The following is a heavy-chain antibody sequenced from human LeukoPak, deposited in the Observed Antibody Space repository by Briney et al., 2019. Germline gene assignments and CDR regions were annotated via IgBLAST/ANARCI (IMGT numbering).Heavy chain of an antibody. V-gene: IGHV4-34*01. J-gene: IGHJ4*02. Sequence: SETLSLTCAVYGGSFSGYYWSWIRQPPGKGLEWIGEINHSGSTTYNPSLKSRVTLTIDTSKKEVSLKLTSVTAADTSIYFCATSTKVVRPDSWDSWGQGTLVTVSS. CDR3: ATSTKVVRPDSWDS. D-gene: IGHD4-11*01. CDR1: GGSFSGYY. CDR2: INHSGST.